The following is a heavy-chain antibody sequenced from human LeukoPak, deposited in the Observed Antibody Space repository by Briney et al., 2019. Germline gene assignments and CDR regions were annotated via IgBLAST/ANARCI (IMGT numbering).Heavy chain of an antibody. D-gene: IGHD3-16*01. CDR3: TVPQSGGNWFDP. V-gene: IGHV3-73*01. J-gene: IGHJ5*02. CDR1: GSTFSDSA. Sequence: PGGSLRLSCAASGSTFSDSAIHWVRQASGKGLEWVGRIRGKGYSDPPAYVVSVKGRFTISRDDSKSTAYLQMNSLKAEDTAVYFCTVPQSGGNWFDPWGPGTQVTVSS. CDR2: IRGKGYSDPP.